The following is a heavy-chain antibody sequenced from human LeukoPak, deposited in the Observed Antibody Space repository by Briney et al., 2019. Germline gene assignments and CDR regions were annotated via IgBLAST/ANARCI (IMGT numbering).Heavy chain of an antibody. CDR2: IIPIFGTA. D-gene: IGHD3-3*01. Sequence: SVKVSCKASGGTFSSYAISWVRQAPGQGLEWMGGIIPIFGTANYAQKFQGRVTITADESTSTAYMELSSLRSEDTAVYYCARGSKRTIFGVVINYYMDVWGKGTTVTVSS. CDR3: ARGSKRTIFGVVINYYMDV. CDR1: GGTFSSYA. J-gene: IGHJ6*03. V-gene: IGHV1-69*13.